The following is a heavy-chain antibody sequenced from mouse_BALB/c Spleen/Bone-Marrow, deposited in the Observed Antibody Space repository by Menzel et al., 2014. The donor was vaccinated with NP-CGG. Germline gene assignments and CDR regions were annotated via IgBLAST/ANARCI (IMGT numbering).Heavy chain of an antibody. Sequence: EVKLQESGGGLVQPGGSRKLSCAASGFTFSYFGMHWVRQAPEKGLEWVAFISSGSSAIYYADTVKGRFTISRDNPKNTLFLQMTILRSEDTAMYYCARGNVNLLFDYWGQGTTLTVSS. CDR2: ISSGSSAI. CDR1: GFTFSYFG. CDR3: ARGNVNLLFDY. J-gene: IGHJ2*01. V-gene: IGHV5-17*02. D-gene: IGHD2-1*01.